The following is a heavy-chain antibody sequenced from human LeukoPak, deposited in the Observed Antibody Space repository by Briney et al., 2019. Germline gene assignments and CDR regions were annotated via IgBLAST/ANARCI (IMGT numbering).Heavy chain of an antibody. J-gene: IGHJ5*02. CDR2: IYYSGST. V-gene: IGHV4-39*01. Sequence: LSETLSLTCTVSGGSISISSYFWVWIRQPPGKGLEWIGSIYYSGSTFYNPSLKSRVSTSVDTSKNQFSLKLSSVTAADTAVYYCARALYNWNDVPNWFDPWGQGTLVTVSS. D-gene: IGHD1-20*01. CDR3: ARALYNWNDVPNWFDP. CDR1: GGSISISSYF.